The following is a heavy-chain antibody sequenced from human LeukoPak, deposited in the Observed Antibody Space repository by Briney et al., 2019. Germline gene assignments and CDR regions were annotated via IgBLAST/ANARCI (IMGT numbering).Heavy chain of an antibody. J-gene: IGHJ6*02. CDR1: GFTFSSYW. CDR2: IKQDGSEK. V-gene: IGHV3-7*01. CDR3: ARDGSSGPLGYGMDV. D-gene: IGHD6-19*01. Sequence: PGGSLRLSCAASGFTFSSYWMSWVRQAPGKGLEWVANIKQDGSEKYYVDSVKGRCTISRDNAKNSLYLQMNSLRAEVTAVYSSARDGSSGPLGYGMDVWGQGTTVTVSS.